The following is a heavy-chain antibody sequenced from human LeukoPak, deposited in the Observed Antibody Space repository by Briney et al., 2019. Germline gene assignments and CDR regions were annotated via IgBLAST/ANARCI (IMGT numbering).Heavy chain of an antibody. CDR1: GFTVSSNY. D-gene: IGHD3-22*01. Sequence: PGGSLRLSCAASGFTVSSNYMSWVRQAPGKGLEWVSVIYSGGSTNYADSVKGRFTISRDNSKNTLYLQMNSLRAEDTAVYYCARVVRGSSAYRYYFDYWGQGTLVTVSS. J-gene: IGHJ4*02. CDR2: IYSGGST. V-gene: IGHV3-53*01. CDR3: ARVVRGSSAYRYYFDY.